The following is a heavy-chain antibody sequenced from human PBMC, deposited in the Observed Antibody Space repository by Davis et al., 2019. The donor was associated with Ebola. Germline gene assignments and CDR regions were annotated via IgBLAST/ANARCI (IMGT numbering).Heavy chain of an antibody. V-gene: IGHV3-7*01. CDR3: ARDVYSNSVGPDY. CDR1: GFTFSSYW. CDR2: IKQDGSEK. D-gene: IGHD6-6*01. J-gene: IGHJ4*02. Sequence: PGGSLRLSCAASGFTFSSYWMSWVRQAPGKGLEWVANIKQDGSEKYYVDSVKGRFTISRDNAKNSLYLQMNSLRAEDTAVYYCARDVYSNSVGPDYWGQGTLVTVSS.